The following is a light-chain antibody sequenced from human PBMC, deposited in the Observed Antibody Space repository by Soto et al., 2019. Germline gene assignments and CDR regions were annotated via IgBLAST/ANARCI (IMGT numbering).Light chain of an antibody. J-gene: IGKJ4*01. CDR3: QQRSNWPST. CDR2: DAS. CDR1: QSVSGD. V-gene: IGKV3-11*01. Sequence: EIVLTQSPATLSLSPGNRATLSGSASQSVSGDLDWYQQKPGQAPRLLIYDASNRANGIPARFSGSGSGTDFTLTITSLEPEDFAVYYCQQRSNWPSTFGGGTKVEI.